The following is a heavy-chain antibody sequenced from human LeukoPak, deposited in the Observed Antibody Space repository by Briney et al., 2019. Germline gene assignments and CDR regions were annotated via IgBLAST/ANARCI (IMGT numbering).Heavy chain of an antibody. D-gene: IGHD6-13*01. CDR1: GFTFTTYS. Sequence: GGSLRLSCAASGFTFTTYSMNWVRQAPGKGLEWVSSISSSSRYIYYADSVKGRFTISRDNAKNSLYLQMNSLRAEDTAVYYCARDHKYSSSWEFDYWGQGTLVTVSS. CDR2: ISSSSRYI. V-gene: IGHV3-21*01. CDR3: ARDHKYSSSWEFDY. J-gene: IGHJ4*02.